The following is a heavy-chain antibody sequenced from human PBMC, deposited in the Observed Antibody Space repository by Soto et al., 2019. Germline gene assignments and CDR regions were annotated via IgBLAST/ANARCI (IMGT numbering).Heavy chain of an antibody. CDR3: ARSVGHNDSSGYYEYFQH. D-gene: IGHD3-22*01. J-gene: IGHJ1*01. CDR1: GGPISGYY. Sequence: PSETLSLTCTVSGGPISGYYWTWVRQPPGKGLEWIGYIYYTGTTNYNPSLRSRVTISLDTSKNQFSLKLSSVTAADTAVYYCARSVGHNDSSGYYEYFQHWGQGTLVTVSS. CDR2: IYYTGTT. V-gene: IGHV4-59*01.